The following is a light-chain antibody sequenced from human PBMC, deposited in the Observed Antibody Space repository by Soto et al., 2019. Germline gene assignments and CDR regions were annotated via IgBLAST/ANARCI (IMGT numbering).Light chain of an antibody. V-gene: IGKV1-39*01. Sequence: DIQMTQSPYSLSASVGDRVTITCRASQSISSYLNWYQQKPGKAPKLLIYAASSLQSGVASRFSDSGSGTEFTLAISSTQPEDFATYYCQQSYSTPFSCGPGTNVD. J-gene: IGKJ3*01. CDR2: AAS. CDR3: QQSYSTPFS. CDR1: QSISSY.